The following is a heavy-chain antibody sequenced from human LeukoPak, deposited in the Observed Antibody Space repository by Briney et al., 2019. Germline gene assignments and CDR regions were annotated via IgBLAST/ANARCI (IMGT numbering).Heavy chain of an antibody. V-gene: IGHV3-48*03. CDR1: GFTFSSYE. J-gene: IGHJ6*02. Sequence: PGGSLRLSCAASGFTFSSYEMNWVRQAPGKGLEWVSYISGSGSTIYYADFVKGRFTTSRDNAKNSLYLQMNSLRAEDTAVYYCARDSYDFWSGYLGYGMDVWGQGTTVTVSS. D-gene: IGHD3-3*01. CDR2: ISGSGSTI. CDR3: ARDSYDFWSGYLGYGMDV.